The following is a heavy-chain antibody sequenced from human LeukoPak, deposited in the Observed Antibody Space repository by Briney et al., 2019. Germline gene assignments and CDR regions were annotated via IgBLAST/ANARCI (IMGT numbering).Heavy chain of an antibody. J-gene: IGHJ4*02. D-gene: IGHD2-21*02. V-gene: IGHV3-33*01. CDR2: VWSDGSNT. Sequence: GGSLRPSCAASGFALSSHGMHWVRQAPGKGLEWVAVVWSDGSNTNYADAVKGRFTISRDNTKNTFYLQMNSLRAEDTAVYYCATVRGCGGDCYYIDYWGQGTLVTVSS. CDR3: ATVRGCGGDCYYIDY. CDR1: GFALSSHG.